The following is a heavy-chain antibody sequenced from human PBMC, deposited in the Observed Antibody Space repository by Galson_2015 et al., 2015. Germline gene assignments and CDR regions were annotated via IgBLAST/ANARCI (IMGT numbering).Heavy chain of an antibody. Sequence: SGAEVKKPGESLRISCKGSGCDFPSSWISWVRQMPGKGLEWMGRIDPSASYTNDPTDSYPNYSPSFQGHVTISAEKAIRTAYLKGRGRKAGDTAVYYGAREYYEDNSGYSGPPLAHWGQGTLVTVSS. J-gene: IGHJ4*02. V-gene: IGHV5-10-1*01. CDR1: GCDFPSSW. CDR3: AREYYEDNSGYSGPPLAH. D-gene: IGHD3-22*01. CDR2: IDPSASYTNDPTDSYP.